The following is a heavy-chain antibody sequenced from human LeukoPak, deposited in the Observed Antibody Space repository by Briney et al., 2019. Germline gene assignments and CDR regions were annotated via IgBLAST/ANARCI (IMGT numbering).Heavy chain of an antibody. Sequence: ASVKVSCKASGYTFTDYYMHWVQQAPGKGLEWMGLVDPEDGETIYAEKFQGRVTITADTSTDTAYMELSSLRSEDTAVYYCATGDGYNPPFDYWGQGTLVTVSS. D-gene: IGHD5-24*01. CDR1: GYTFTDYY. CDR2: VDPEDGET. V-gene: IGHV1-69-2*01. CDR3: ATGDGYNPPFDY. J-gene: IGHJ4*02.